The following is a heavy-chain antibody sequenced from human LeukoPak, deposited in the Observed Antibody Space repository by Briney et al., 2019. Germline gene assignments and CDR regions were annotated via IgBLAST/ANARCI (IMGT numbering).Heavy chain of an antibody. Sequence: GGSLRLSCAASGFTFSSYGMHWVRQAPGKGLEWVANIKEDGSERYYVDSVKGRFSISRDNAKNSLFLQMNNLRVEDTAVYYCARALSTWGQGTLVTVSS. CDR2: IKEDGSER. J-gene: IGHJ4*02. D-gene: IGHD2/OR15-2a*01. V-gene: IGHV3-7*03. CDR1: GFTFSSYG. CDR3: ARALST.